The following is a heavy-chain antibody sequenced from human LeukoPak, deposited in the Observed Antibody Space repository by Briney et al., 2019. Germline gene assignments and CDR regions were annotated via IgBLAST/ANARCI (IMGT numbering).Heavy chain of an antibody. Sequence: ASVKVSCKASGYTFTSYYMHWVRQAPGQGLEWMGIINPSGGSTSYAQKFQGRVTMTRDMSTSTVYMELSSLRSEDTAVYYCARDLTYSNATYYYYYMDVWGKGTTVTISS. CDR1: GYTFTSYY. CDR2: INPSGGST. D-gene: IGHD4-11*01. J-gene: IGHJ6*03. CDR3: ARDLTYSNATYYYYYMDV. V-gene: IGHV1-46*01.